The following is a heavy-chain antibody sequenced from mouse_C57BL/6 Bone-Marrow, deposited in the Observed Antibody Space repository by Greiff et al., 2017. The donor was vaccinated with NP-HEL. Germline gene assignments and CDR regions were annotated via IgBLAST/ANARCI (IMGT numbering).Heavy chain of an antibody. CDR1: GYTFTSYG. D-gene: IGHD1-1*01. CDR2: IYPRSGNT. J-gene: IGHJ1*03. Sequence: VQLQQSGAELARPGASVKLSCKASGYTFTSYGISWVKQRTGQGLEWIGEIYPRSGNTYYNEKFKGKATLTADKSSSTAYMELRSLTSEDAAVYFCARKITTVVDGWYFDVWGTGTTVTVSS. V-gene: IGHV1-81*01. CDR3: ARKITTVVDGWYFDV.